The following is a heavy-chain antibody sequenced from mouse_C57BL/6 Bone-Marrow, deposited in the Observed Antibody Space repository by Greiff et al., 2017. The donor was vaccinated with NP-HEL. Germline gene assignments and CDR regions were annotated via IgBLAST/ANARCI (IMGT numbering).Heavy chain of an antibody. D-gene: IGHD1-1*01. CDR1: GYTFTEYT. Sequence: QVQLQQSGAELVKPGASVKLSCKASGYTFTEYTIHWVKQRSGQGLEWIGWFYPGRGSIKYNEKFKDKATLTADKSSSTVYMDHSRLTSEYSAVSFCARHGYYFGSSYGYFDVWGTGTTVTVSS. J-gene: IGHJ1*03. V-gene: IGHV1-62-2*01. CDR3: ARHGYYFGSSYGYFDV. CDR2: FYPGRGSI.